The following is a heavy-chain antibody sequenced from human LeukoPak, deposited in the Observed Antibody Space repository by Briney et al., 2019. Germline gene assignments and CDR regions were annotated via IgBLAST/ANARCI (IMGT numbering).Heavy chain of an antibody. D-gene: IGHD3-22*01. CDR1: GGSMRNYY. V-gene: IGHV4-59*08. Sequence: SETLSLTCTVSGGSMRNYYWSWIRQPAGKGLEWTGYIYYSGSTYYNPSLKSRVTISVDTSRNQFSLKLSSVTAADTAVFHCARHSRGYYDSTGYYYGSHAFDIWGQGTMVTVSS. J-gene: IGHJ3*02. CDR3: ARHSRGYYDSTGYYYGSHAFDI. CDR2: IYYSGST.